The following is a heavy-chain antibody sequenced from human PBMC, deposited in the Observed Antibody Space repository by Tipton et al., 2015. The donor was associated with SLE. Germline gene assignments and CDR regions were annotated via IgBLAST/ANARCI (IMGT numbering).Heavy chain of an antibody. J-gene: IGHJ5*02. Sequence: TLSLTCTVSGGSVNSSSKYWAWIRQPPGKGLEWIGGIYYTGTTTYYNSFLKSRVTMSVDTSKNQFSLRLTSVIAADTAVYYCARLHGYSYGLNWFDPWGQGTLISVSS. D-gene: IGHD5-18*01. CDR3: ARLHGYSYGLNWFDP. CDR1: GGSVNSSSKY. CDR2: IYYTGTTT. V-gene: IGHV4-39*07.